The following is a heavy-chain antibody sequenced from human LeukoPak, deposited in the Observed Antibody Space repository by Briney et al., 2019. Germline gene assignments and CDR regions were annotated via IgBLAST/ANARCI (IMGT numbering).Heavy chain of an antibody. CDR1: GGSISTYY. CDR2: INHSGST. CDR3: ARGTPHYYGSGSYYISRFDP. Sequence: SETLSLTCTVSGGSISTYYWSWIRQPPGKGLEWIGEINHSGSTNYNPSLKSRVTISLDTSKNHFSLKLSSVTAADTAVYYCARGTPHYYGSGSYYISRFDPWGQGTLVTVSS. V-gene: IGHV4-34*01. D-gene: IGHD3-10*01. J-gene: IGHJ5*02.